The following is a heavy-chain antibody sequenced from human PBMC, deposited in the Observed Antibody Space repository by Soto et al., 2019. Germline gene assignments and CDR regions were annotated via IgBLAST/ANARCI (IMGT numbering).Heavy chain of an antibody. J-gene: IGHJ3*02. V-gene: IGHV5-51*01. CDR2: IYPGDSDT. D-gene: IGHD3-9*01. Sequence: GESLKISCKGSGYSITSYWIGWVRQMTGKGLEWMGIIYPGDSDTRYSPSFQGQVTISADKSISTAYLQWSSLKASDTAMYYCARQANYDIPRDAFDIWGQGTMVTVSS. CDR3: ARQANYDIPRDAFDI. CDR1: GYSITSYW.